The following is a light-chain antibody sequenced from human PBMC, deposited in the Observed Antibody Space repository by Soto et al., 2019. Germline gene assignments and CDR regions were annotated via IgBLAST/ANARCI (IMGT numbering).Light chain of an antibody. CDR1: QSISSW. CDR3: QQYNSYSET. J-gene: IGKJ1*01. Sequence: DTQMTQSPSTLSASVGDRVTITCRASQSISSWLAWYQQKPGKAPKLLIYDASSLESGVPSRFSGSGSGTEFTLTISSLQPDGFATYYCQQYNSYSETFGQGTKVDIK. V-gene: IGKV1-5*01. CDR2: DAS.